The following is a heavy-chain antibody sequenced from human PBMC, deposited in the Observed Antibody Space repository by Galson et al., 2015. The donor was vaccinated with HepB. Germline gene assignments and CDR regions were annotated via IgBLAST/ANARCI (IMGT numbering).Heavy chain of an antibody. V-gene: IGHV3-9*01. D-gene: IGHD3-22*01. CDR1: GFSFHDYA. CDR3: ARDYYGGSHYYYCGAFGI. CDR2: ITRNSGTI. J-gene: IGHJ3*02. Sequence: SLRLSCAASGFSFHDYAMHWVRQAPGKGLEWVSGITRNSGTINYADSVKGRFTISRDNAKNSLYLEMNSLSTEDTALYYCARDYYGGSHYYYCGAFGIWGQGTMVTVSS.